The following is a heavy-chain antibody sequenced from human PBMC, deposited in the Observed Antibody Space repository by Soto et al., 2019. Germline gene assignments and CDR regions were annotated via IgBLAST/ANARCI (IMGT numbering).Heavy chain of an antibody. CDR2: IKSQGDGGTR. Sequence: GGSLRLSCVASRFSFRNAWMSWVRQAPGKGLEWVGHIKSQGDGGTRDYAAPVKGRFTISRDDSKNTLFLQMNSLKNEDTAVYFCTTDLQEYCDGTTCYAGNYYYDDMDVWGQGTTVTVSS. V-gene: IGHV3-15*01. CDR3: TTDLQEYCDGTTCYAGNYYYDDMDV. J-gene: IGHJ6*02. D-gene: IGHD2-2*01. CDR1: RFSFRNAW.